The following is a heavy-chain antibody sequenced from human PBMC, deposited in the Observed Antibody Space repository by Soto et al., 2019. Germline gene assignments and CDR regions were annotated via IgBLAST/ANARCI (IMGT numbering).Heavy chain of an antibody. D-gene: IGHD6-13*01. Sequence: SETLSLTCTVSGGSISSYYWSWIRQPPGKGLEWIGYIYYSGSTNYNPSLKSRVTISVDTSKNQFSLKLSSVTAADTAVYYCARVIGSSWYFYYYYMDVWGKGTTVTVSS. CDR2: IYYSGST. J-gene: IGHJ6*03. CDR1: GGSISSYY. CDR3: ARVIGSSWYFYYYYMDV. V-gene: IGHV4-59*01.